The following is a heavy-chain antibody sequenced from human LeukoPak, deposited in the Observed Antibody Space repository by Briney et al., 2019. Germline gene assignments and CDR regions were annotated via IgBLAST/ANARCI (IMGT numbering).Heavy chain of an antibody. CDR1: GFNGSSNF. V-gene: IGHV3-66*01. CDR3: ARAPIRYYFDY. J-gene: IGHJ4*02. CDR2: IYSGGST. Sequence: GFLRLSYAASGFNGSSNFMRWVRPASGEGLEWVSVIYSGGSTYYADSVKGRFTISRDNSKNTLYLQMNSLRAEDTAVYYCARAPIRYYFDYWGQGTLVTVSS.